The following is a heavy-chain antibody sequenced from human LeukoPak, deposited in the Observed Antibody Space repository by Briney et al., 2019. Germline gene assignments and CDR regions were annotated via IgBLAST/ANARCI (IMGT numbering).Heavy chain of an antibody. CDR2: INPNSGGT. V-gene: IGHV1-2*02. J-gene: IGHJ5*02. Sequence: ASVKFSCKASGNTFTGYYMHWVRHAPVQGLEWMGWINPNSGGTNYAQKFQGRVTMTRDTSISTAYMELSRLRSDDTAVYYCARSKVRGVPYNWFDPWGQGTLVTVSS. D-gene: IGHD3-10*01. CDR3: ARSKVRGVPYNWFDP. CDR1: GNTFTGYY.